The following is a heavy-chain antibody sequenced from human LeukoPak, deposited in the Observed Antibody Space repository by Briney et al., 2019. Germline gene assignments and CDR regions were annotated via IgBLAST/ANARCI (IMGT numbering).Heavy chain of an antibody. J-gene: IGHJ4*02. D-gene: IGHD6-6*01. CDR3: ARWGSIAVARFDY. V-gene: IGHV4-59*01. CDR1: GGSLSNYY. CDR2: IYYTGST. Sequence: SETLSLTCTVYGGSLSNYYWSWIRQPPGKGLEWIGYIYYTGSTNYNPSLTSRVNISVDTSKNQFSLNLTSVTAADTAVYYCARWGSIAVARFDYWGQGTLVTVSS.